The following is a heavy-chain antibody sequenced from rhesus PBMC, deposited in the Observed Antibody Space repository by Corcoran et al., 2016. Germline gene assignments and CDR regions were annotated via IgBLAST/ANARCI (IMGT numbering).Heavy chain of an antibody. V-gene: IGHV4S2*01. D-gene: IGHD4-23*01. CDR1: GTSISSNY. Sequence: QVQLQESGPGLVKPSETLPLTCAVAGTSISSNYRSWIRQAPGKGLVWIGRIYGSGGSNDYNPSLKSRVTISIDTSKNQFSLNLNSVTAADTAIYYCARYENSKVDYWGQGVLVTVSS. CDR3: ARYENSKVDY. CDR2: IYGSGGSN. J-gene: IGHJ4*01.